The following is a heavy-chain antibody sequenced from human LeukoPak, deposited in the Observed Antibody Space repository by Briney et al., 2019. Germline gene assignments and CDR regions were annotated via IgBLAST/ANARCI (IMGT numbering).Heavy chain of an antibody. V-gene: IGHV3-23*01. J-gene: IGHJ4*02. CDR3: AKERVYYYDSSGYLTPSGEYFDY. Sequence: PGGSLRLSCAASGFTFSSYAMSWVRQAPGKGLEWVSAISGSGGSTYYADSVKGRFTISRDNSKNTLYLQTNSLRAEDTAVYYCAKERVYYYDSSGYLTPSGEYFDYWGQGTLVTVSS. CDR1: GFTFSSYA. CDR2: ISGSGGST. D-gene: IGHD3-22*01.